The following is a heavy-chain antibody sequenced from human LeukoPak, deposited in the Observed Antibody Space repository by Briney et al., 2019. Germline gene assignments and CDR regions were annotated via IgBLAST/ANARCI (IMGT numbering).Heavy chain of an antibody. CDR3: ARDGSCGDYGIYYYYGMDV. CDR1: RFTFSDYY. V-gene: IGHV3-11*01. D-gene: IGHD4-17*01. J-gene: IGHJ6*02. CDR2: ISSSGGTI. Sequence: PGGALRLSCAASRFTFSDYYMSWIRQAPGKGLEWVSYISSSGGTIYYADSVKGRFTISRDNAKNTLYLEMNCLRDEDTAVYYCARDGSCGDYGIYYYYGMDVWGQGTTVTVSS.